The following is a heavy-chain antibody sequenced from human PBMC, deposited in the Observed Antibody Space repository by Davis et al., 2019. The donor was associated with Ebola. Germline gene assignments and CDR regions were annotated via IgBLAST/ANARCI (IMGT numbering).Heavy chain of an antibody. Sequence: ASVKVSCKTSGYTFTNYFVHWVRQAPGQGLEWMGSINCNSGGTNYVQKFQGRVTMTRDTSIGTAYMELTRLESDDTAVYYCARDGVVIAVLDYWGQGTLVTVSS. CDR2: INCNSGGT. V-gene: IGHV1-2*02. D-gene: IGHD2-21*01. CDR3: ARDGVVIAVLDY. CDR1: GYTFTNYF. J-gene: IGHJ4*02.